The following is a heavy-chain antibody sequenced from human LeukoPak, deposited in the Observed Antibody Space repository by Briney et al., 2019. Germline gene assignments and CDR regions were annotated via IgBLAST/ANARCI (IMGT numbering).Heavy chain of an antibody. CDR3: ARDLCYFDY. CDR2: IYYSGST. CDR1: GGSFSGYY. D-gene: IGHD2/OR15-2a*01. Sequence: PSETLSLTCAVYGGSFSGYYWSWIRQPPGKGLEWIGYIYYSGSTNYNPSLKSRVTMSVDTSKNQFSLKLSSVTAADTAVYYCARDLCYFDYWGQGTLVTVSS. J-gene: IGHJ4*02. V-gene: IGHV4-59*12.